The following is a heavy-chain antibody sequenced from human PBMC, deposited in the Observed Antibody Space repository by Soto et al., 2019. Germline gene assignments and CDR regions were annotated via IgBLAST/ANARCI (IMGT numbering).Heavy chain of an antibody. Sequence: EVQLLDSGGGLVQSGGSLRLSCAASGFTFSDYAMAWVRQPPGKGLDWISAIGGGGITTYYADSVKGRFTISRDNSKNILYLEMNSLTVDDTAVYYCAKGSGGYRPYYFDFWGQGTPVTVSS. D-gene: IGHD3-22*01. CDR2: IGGGGITT. CDR3: AKGSGGYRPYYFDF. J-gene: IGHJ4*02. CDR1: GFTFSDYA. V-gene: IGHV3-23*01.